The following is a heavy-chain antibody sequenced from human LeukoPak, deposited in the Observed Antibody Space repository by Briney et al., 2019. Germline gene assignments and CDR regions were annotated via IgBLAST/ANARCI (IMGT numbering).Heavy chain of an antibody. D-gene: IGHD4-17*01. Sequence: GGSLRLSCAASGFSDYYMSWIRQAPGKGLEWVSYISSSGTIIYYADSVKGRFTISRDNAKNSLYLQMNSLKAEDTAVYYCATWQNADFPFDYWGQGTLDTVSS. CDR1: GFSDYY. V-gene: IGHV3-11*01. CDR2: ISSSGTII. CDR3: ATWQNADFPFDY. J-gene: IGHJ4*02.